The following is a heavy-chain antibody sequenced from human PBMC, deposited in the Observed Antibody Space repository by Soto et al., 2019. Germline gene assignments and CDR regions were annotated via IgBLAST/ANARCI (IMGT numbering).Heavy chain of an antibody. Sequence: QVQLVQSGAEVKKPGSSVKVSCKASGGTFSNYALISWVRQAPGQGLEWMGGIIPIDATVNYAQKFQGRITITADESTTTAYMDLGSLRSEDTAVYYCARDLLGFGYTYGDVWGQGTTVTVSP. D-gene: IGHD3-10*01. CDR1: GGTFSNYA. V-gene: IGHV1-69*12. J-gene: IGHJ6*01. CDR2: IIPIDATV. CDR3: ARDLLGFGYTYGDV.